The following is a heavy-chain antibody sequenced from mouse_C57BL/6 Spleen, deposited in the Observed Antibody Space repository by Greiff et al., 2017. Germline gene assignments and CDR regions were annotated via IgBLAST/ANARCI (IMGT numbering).Heavy chain of an antibody. J-gene: IGHJ4*01. D-gene: IGHD1-1*01. CDR1: GYTFTSYW. V-gene: IGHV1-74*01. CDR3: AIISLYGSSSYAMDY. CDR2: IHPSDSDT. Sequence: QVQLKQPGAELVKPGASVKVSCKASGYTFTSYWMHWVKQRPGQGLEWIGRIHPSDSDTNYNQKFKGKATLTVDKSSSTAYMQLSSLTSEDSAVYYCAIISLYGSSSYAMDYWGQGTSVTVSS.